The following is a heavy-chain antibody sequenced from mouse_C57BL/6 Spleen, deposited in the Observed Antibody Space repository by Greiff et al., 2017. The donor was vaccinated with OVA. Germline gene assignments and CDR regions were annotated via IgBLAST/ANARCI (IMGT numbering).Heavy chain of an antibody. Sequence: VKLQESGPELVKPGASVKISCKASGYAFSSSWMNWVKQRPGKGLEWIGRIYPGDGDTNYNGKFKGKATLTADKSSSTAYMQLSSLTSEDSAVYFCARLGDRGFAYWGQGTLVTVSA. J-gene: IGHJ3*01. CDR2: IYPGDGDT. D-gene: IGHD3-3*01. CDR3: ARLGDRGFAY. CDR1: GYAFSSSW. V-gene: IGHV1-82*01.